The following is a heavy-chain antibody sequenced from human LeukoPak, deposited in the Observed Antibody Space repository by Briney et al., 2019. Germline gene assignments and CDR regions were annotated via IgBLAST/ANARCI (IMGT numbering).Heavy chain of an antibody. CDR1: GYTFASFG. J-gene: IGHJ4*02. CDR2: INTHNGDT. V-gene: IGHV1-18*01. D-gene: IGHD3-10*01. CDR3: ARDKPQNMVRGVPFDY. Sequence: ASVTVSCKASGYTFASFGITWVRQAPGQGLEWMGWINTHNGDTNYAQKLQGRVTMTTDTSTSTAYMELRSLRSDDTAVYYCARDKPQNMVRGVPFDYWGQGTLVTVSS.